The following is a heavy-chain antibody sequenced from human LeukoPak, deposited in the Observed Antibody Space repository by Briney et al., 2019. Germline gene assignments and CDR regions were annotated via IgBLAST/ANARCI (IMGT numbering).Heavy chain of an antibody. V-gene: IGHV3-7*01. CDR1: GFPFSNSW. D-gene: IGHD3-16*02. J-gene: IGHJ4*02. CDR2: IKLDGSEE. Sequence: RPGGSLRLSYAASGFPFSNSWMTWVRQAPEKGLEWVADIKLDGSEEYVDSVKGRFTISRDNAKKSVYLQMNSLTAEDTAVYYCAKHRWYHFDSWGQGTLVAVSS. CDR3: AKHRWYHFDS.